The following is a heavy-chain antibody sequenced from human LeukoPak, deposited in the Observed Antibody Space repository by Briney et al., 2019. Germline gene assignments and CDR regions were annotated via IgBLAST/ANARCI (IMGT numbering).Heavy chain of an antibody. J-gene: IGHJ4*02. D-gene: IGHD6-19*01. V-gene: IGHV3-11*01. CDR3: ATRREAVGVRDY. CDR2: ISDNGAST. CDR1: GFTVSSNY. Sequence: GGSLRLSCAASGFTVSSNYMNWVRQAPGKGLEWISYISDNGASTYYADSVKGRFTISRDNAKNSLYLQMNSLRVEDTAVYYCATRREAVGVRDYWGQGTLVTVSS.